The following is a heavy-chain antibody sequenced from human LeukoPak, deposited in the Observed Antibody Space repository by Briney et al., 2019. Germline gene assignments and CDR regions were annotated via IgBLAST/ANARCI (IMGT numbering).Heavy chain of an antibody. J-gene: IGHJ4*02. CDR3: AKSSGSYRPLFDY. CDR1: GFTFSSYA. D-gene: IGHD3-10*01. Sequence: GGSLRLSCAASGFTFSSYAMSWVRQAPGKGLEWVSAISGSGGSTYYADSVKGRFTISRDNSKNSLYLQMNSLRTEDTALYYCAKSSGSYRPLFDYWGQGTLITVSS. V-gene: IGHV3-23*01. CDR2: ISGSGGST.